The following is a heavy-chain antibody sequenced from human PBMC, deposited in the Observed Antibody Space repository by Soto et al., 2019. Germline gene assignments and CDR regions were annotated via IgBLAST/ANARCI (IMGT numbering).Heavy chain of an antibody. CDR1: GGSISSYS. D-gene: IGHD3-22*01. CDR3: ARGHYYDTSGKPGASDI. V-gene: IGHV4-59*01. Sequence: SETLSLTCTVSGGSISSYSWSWIRQPPGKGLEWIGYLYYTGSTNYNPSLKSRVTISVDTSKNQFSLKLNSVTAADTAVYYCARGHYYDTSGKPGASDIWGQGTMVTVSS. J-gene: IGHJ3*02. CDR2: LYYTGST.